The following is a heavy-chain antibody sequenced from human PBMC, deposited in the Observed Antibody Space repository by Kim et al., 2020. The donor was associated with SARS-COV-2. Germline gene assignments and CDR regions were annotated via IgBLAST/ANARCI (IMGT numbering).Heavy chain of an antibody. Sequence: GGSLRLSCAASGFTFSSYSMNWVRQAPGKGLEWVSSISSSSSYIYYADSVKGRFTISRDNAKNSLYLQMNSLRAEDTAVYYCARDPPGLVNNSTTDYWGQGTLVTVSS. CDR1: GFTFSSYS. D-gene: IGHD3-9*01. CDR2: ISSSSSYI. J-gene: IGHJ4*02. V-gene: IGHV3-21*01. CDR3: ARDPPGLVNNSTTDY.